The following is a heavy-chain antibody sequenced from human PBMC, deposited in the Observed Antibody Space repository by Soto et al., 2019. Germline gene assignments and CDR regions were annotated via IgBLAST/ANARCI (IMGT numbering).Heavy chain of an antibody. CDR2: MNPNSGNT. J-gene: IGHJ4*02. CDR1: GYTFTSYY. CDR3: AREWIQLWLFDY. V-gene: IGHV1-8*01. Sequence: ASVKVSCKASGYTFTSYYINWVRQATGQGLEWMGWMNPNSGNTGYAQKFQGRVTMTRNTSISTAYMELSSLRSEDTAVYYCAREWIQLWLFDYWGQGTLVTVSS. D-gene: IGHD5-18*01.